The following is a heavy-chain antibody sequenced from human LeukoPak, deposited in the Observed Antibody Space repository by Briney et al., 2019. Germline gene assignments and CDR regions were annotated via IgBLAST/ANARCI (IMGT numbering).Heavy chain of an antibody. V-gene: IGHV3-48*01. CDR2: ITGGSTTI. CDR1: GFTLSSNS. Sequence: PGGSLRLSCAASGFTLSSNSMNWVRQAPGKGLEWVSYITGGSTTIYYADSVKGRFTISRDNAKNSLYLQMNSLRAEDTAVYYCARDYSTVTTFFDYWGQGTLVTVSS. J-gene: IGHJ4*02. CDR3: ARDYSTVTTFFDY. D-gene: IGHD4-17*01.